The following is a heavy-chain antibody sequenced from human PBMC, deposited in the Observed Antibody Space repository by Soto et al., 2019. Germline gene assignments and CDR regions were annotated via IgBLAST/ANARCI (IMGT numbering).Heavy chain of an antibody. J-gene: IGHJ4*02. Sequence: QITLKESGPTLVKPTQTLTLTCTFSGFSLSTSRVGVGWIRQLPGKALEWLAVIYWDDAKTYRPSLKSRLTITKGTSKNQVALTMTNMDPVDTATYYCAHAYGGRSLYWGQGTLVTVSS. D-gene: IGHD1-26*01. V-gene: IGHV2-5*02. CDR3: AHAYGGRSLY. CDR2: IYWDDAK. CDR1: GFSLSTSRVG.